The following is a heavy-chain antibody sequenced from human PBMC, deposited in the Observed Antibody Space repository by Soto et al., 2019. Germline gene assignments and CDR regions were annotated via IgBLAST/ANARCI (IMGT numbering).Heavy chain of an antibody. CDR3: ALNVLRFLEWFPTNWFDP. V-gene: IGHV1-18*01. CDR2: ISAYNGNT. Sequence: ASVKVSCKAPGYTFTSYGISWVRQAPGQLLEWIGWISAYNGNTNYAKTLQGRVTMTTDTSTRTAYMELRSLRSDDTAVYYCALNVLRFLEWFPTNWFDPWGQGTLVTVSS. CDR1: GYTFTSYG. J-gene: IGHJ5*02. D-gene: IGHD3-3*01.